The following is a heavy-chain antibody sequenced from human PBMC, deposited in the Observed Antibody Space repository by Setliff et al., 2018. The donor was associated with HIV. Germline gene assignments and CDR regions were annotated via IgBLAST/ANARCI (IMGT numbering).Heavy chain of an antibody. CDR2: ISSSSRSK. Sequence: PGGSLRLSCEASGLTFSTYSMNWVRQAPGKGLEWVSSISSSSRSKYYADSVKGRFTISRDNAKNSLYLQMNSLRAEDTAVYYCARTRGYSYGYSDYWGQGTLVTVSS. CDR3: ARTRGYSYGYSDY. D-gene: IGHD5-18*01. J-gene: IGHJ4*02. V-gene: IGHV3-21*01. CDR1: GLTFSTYS.